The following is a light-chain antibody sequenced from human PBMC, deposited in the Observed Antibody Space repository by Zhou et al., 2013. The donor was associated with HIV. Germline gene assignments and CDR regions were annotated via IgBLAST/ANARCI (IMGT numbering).Light chain of an antibody. CDR1: EGISNF. CDR2: GAN. J-gene: IGKJ1*01. Sequence: DIQMIQSPSSLSASVGDRVTITCRATEGISNFVAWYQQRPGTVPRLLIYGANTLQTGVPSRFSGSGSGTHFTLTISGLQPEDAATYYCQKYSSAPRTFGQGTRVDIK. V-gene: IGKV1-27*01. CDR3: QKYSSAPRT.